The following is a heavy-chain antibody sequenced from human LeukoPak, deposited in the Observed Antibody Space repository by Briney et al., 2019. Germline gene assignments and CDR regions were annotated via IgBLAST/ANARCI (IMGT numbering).Heavy chain of an antibody. D-gene: IGHD3-22*01. CDR1: GFTFSSYA. V-gene: IGHV3-30-3*01. CDR2: ISYDGSNK. J-gene: IGHJ4*02. Sequence: GGSLRLSCAASGFTFSSYAMHWVRQAPGKGLEWVALISYDGSNKYYADSVKGRFTISRDNSKNTLYLQMNTLRAEDTAVYYCARGGYYDSSACSLDYWGQGTLVTVSS. CDR3: ARGGYYDSSACSLDY.